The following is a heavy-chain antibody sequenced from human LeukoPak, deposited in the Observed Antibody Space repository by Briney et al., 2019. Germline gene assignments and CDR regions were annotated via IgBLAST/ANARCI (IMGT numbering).Heavy chain of an antibody. J-gene: IGHJ5*02. CDR2: ISYDGSNK. CDR3: ARVGINYDILTGYYKGYNWFDP. V-gene: IGHV3-30-3*01. CDR1: GFTFSSYA. Sequence: GRSLRLSCAASGFTFSSYAMHWVRQAPGKGLEWVAVISYDGSNKYYADSVKGRFTISRDNSKNTLYLQMNSLRAEDTAVYYCARVGINYDILTGYYKGYNWFDPWGQGTLVTVSS. D-gene: IGHD3-9*01.